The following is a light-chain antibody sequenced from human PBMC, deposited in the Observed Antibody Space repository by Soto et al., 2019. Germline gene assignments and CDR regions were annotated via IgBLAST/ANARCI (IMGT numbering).Light chain of an antibody. J-gene: IGKJ5*01. CDR3: QQRAGSST. V-gene: IGKV3-11*01. CDR1: QSVSSN. Sequence: EIVLTQSPATLSLSPGERATLSCRASQSVSSNLAWYQQKAGQAPRLLMYGASTRATGIPARFSGSGSGTDFTLTLSSLEPEDFAVYYCQQRAGSSTFGQGTRLEIK. CDR2: GAS.